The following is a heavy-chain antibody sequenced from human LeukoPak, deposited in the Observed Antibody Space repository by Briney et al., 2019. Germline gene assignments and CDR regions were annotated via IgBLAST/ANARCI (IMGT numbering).Heavy chain of an antibody. Sequence: SETLSLTCAVSGGSISSGGYYWSWIRQHPGKGLEWIGYIYYSGSTYYNPSLKSRVTISVDTSKNQFSVKLSSVTAADTAVYYCARVNAVAGRILSYYFDYWGQGTLVTVSS. CDR3: ARVNAVAGRILSYYFDY. D-gene: IGHD6-19*01. V-gene: IGHV4-31*11. J-gene: IGHJ4*02. CDR2: IYYSGST. CDR1: GGSISSGGYY.